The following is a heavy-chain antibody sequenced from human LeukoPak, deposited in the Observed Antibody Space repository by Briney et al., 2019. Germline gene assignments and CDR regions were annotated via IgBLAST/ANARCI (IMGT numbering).Heavy chain of an antibody. D-gene: IGHD6-6*01. CDR2: IYHSGTT. CDR1: GYSISSGYY. CDR3: AKPQSSLSHFYDS. V-gene: IGHV4-38-2*01. J-gene: IGHJ4*02. Sequence: SETLSLTCADSGYSISSGYYWGWIRQPPGKGLEWIGSIYHSGTTYYNLSLTSRVTISVDTSKNHFSLKVNSVTAADTAVYYCAKPQSSLSHFYDSWGQGTLITVSS.